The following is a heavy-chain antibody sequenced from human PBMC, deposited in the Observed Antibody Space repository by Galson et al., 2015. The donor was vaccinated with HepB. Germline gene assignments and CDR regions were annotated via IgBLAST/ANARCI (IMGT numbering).Heavy chain of an antibody. J-gene: IGHJ4*02. CDR1: GFTFDNYG. V-gene: IGHV3-23*01. CDR3: AKDKHDSSAPADY. Sequence: SLRLSCAASGFTFDNYGMTWVRQAPGKGPEWVSTISGSGGSAFYADSVKGRFTISRDNSKNTLYLQMNSLRVEDTAVYYCAKDKHDSSAPADYWGQGTLVTVST. D-gene: IGHD3-22*01. CDR2: ISGSGGSA.